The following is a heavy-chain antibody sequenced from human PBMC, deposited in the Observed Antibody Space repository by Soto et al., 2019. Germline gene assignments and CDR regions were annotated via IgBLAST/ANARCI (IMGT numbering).Heavy chain of an antibody. CDR3: ARGYTSGYPSNWFDP. V-gene: IGHV3-30*03. Sequence: QVQLVESGGGVVQPGRSLRLSCAASGFTFSSYGMHWVHQAPGKGLEWVAVISYDGSKKYYADSVKGRFTISRDNSKNTLYLQMDSLRDEDTAVYYCARGYTSGYPSNWFDPWGQGTLVTVSS. J-gene: IGHJ5*02. D-gene: IGHD3-3*01. CDR1: GFTFSSYG. CDR2: ISYDGSKK.